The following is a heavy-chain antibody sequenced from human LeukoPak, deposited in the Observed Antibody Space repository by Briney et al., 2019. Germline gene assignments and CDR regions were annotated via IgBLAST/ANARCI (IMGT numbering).Heavy chain of an antibody. V-gene: IGHV4-39*07. CDR3: ARGFYSSSWYAPFDY. CDR1: GVSSNSSNYY. J-gene: IGHJ4*02. Sequence: SKTLSLTCSVSGVSSNSSNYYGGWVRQPPGKGLEWIGNINYSGSSYYNPSLKSRVTISVDTSKNQFSLKVSSVTAADTAVYYCARGFYSSSWYAPFDYWGQGTLVTVSS. D-gene: IGHD6-13*01. CDR2: INYSGSS.